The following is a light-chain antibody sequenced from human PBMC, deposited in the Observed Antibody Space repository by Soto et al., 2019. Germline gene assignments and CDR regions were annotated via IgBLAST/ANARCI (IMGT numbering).Light chain of an antibody. Sequence: AIPLTQSPSSLSASVGDRVTITCRASQGISSALAWYQQKPGKAPKLLIYDASSLESGVPSRFGGSGSGTDFTLTISSLHPEDFATYYCQQFNSYPITFGQGTRLEIK. J-gene: IGKJ5*01. CDR3: QQFNSYPIT. CDR2: DAS. V-gene: IGKV1-13*02. CDR1: QGISSA.